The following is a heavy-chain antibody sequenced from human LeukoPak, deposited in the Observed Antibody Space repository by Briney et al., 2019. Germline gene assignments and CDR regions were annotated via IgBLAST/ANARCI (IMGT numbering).Heavy chain of an antibody. CDR1: GLIFSSYS. J-gene: IGHJ4*02. V-gene: IGHV3-21*01. CDR3: ARGLSYADY. D-gene: IGHD5-18*01. CDR2: ISSAGSYI. Sequence: GGSLRLSCAASGLIFSSYSMNWVRQAPGKGLEWVSSISSAGSYIYYADSVKGRFTISRDNAKNSLYLQMNGLRAEDTAVYYCARGLSYADYWGQGTLVAVSS.